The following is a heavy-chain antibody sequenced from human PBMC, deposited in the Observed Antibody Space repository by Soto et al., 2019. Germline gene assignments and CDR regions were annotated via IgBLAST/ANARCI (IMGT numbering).Heavy chain of an antibody. CDR1: GGSISSSSYY. V-gene: IGHV4-39*01. Sequence: PSETLSLTCTVSGGSISSSSYYWGWIRQPPGKGLEWIGSIYYSGSTYYNPSLKSRVTISVDTSKNQFSLKLSSVTAADTAVYYCARQYRSYYHILYADVWGTGATVTVAS. CDR3: ARQYRSYYHILYADV. CDR2: IYYSGST. D-gene: IGHD3-9*01. J-gene: IGHJ6*04.